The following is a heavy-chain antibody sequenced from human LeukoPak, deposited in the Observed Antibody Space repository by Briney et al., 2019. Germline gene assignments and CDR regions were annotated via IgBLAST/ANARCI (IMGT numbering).Heavy chain of an antibody. V-gene: IGHV3-30-3*01. CDR2: ISYDGSNK. Sequence: GGSLRLSCAASGFTFSSYAMHWVRQAPGKGLEWVTVISYDGSNKYYADSVKGRFTISRDNSKNTLYLQMNSLRAEDTAVYYCARSVVVAATLDYCYGMDVWGQGTTVTVSS. CDR1: GFTFSSYA. D-gene: IGHD2-15*01. J-gene: IGHJ6*02. CDR3: ARSVVVAATLDYCYGMDV.